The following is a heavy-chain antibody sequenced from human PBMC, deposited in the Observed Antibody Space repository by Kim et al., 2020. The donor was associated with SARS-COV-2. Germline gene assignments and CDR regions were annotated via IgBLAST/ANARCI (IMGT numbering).Heavy chain of an antibody. D-gene: IGHD5-18*01. V-gene: IGHV4-31*03. Sequence: SETLSLTCTVSGGSISSGGYYWSWIRQHPGKGLEWIGYIYYSGSTYYNPSLKSRVTISVDTSKNQFSLKLSSVTAADTAVYYCAREITYSYGYRRTYGMDGWVEGTTVAVSP. J-gene: IGHJ6*01. CDR3: AREITYSYGYRRTYGMDG. CDR1: GGSISSGGYY. CDR2: IYYSGST.